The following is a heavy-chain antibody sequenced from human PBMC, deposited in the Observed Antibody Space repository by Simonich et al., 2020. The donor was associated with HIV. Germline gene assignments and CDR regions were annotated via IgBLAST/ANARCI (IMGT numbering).Heavy chain of an antibody. CDR1: GFTFSSYE. CDR2: ICSSGSTI. Sequence: EVQLVESGGGLVQPGGSLRLSCAASGFTFSSYEMNWVRQAPGKVLEWVAYICSSGSTIYYADSVKGRFTIARDNAKNSLYLQMNSLRAEDTAVYYCARHVSSGWRNYFDYWGQGTLVTVSS. CDR3: ARHVSSGWRNYFDY. J-gene: IGHJ4*02. V-gene: IGHV3-48*03. D-gene: IGHD6-19*01.